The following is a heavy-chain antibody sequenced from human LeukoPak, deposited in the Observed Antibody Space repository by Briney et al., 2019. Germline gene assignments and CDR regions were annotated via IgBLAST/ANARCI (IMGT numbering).Heavy chain of an antibody. D-gene: IGHD2-2*01. CDR1: GGSISSSSYY. CDR3: ARIYCSSTSCNGEGFDP. J-gene: IGHJ5*02. V-gene: IGHV4-39*01. Sequence: SETLSLTCTVSGGSISSSSYYWGWIRRPPGKGLEWIGSIYYSGSTYYNPSLKSRVTISVDTPKNQFSLKLSSVTAADTAVYYCARIYCSSTSCNGEGFDPWGQGTLVTVSS. CDR2: IYYSGST.